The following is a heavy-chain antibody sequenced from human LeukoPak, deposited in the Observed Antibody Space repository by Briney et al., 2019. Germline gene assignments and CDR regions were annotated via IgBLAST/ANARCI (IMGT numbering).Heavy chain of an antibody. CDR2: ISSSGSII. J-gene: IGHJ4*02. CDR3: ARRRDSGSLQHFDY. V-gene: IGHV3-48*03. D-gene: IGHD1-26*01. Sequence: GSLRLSCAASGFTFSSYEMNWVRQAPGKGLEWVSYISSSGSIIYYADSVKGRFTISRDNAKNSLYLQMNSLRAEDTAVYYCARRRDSGSLQHFDYWGQGTLVTVSS. CDR1: GFTFSSYE.